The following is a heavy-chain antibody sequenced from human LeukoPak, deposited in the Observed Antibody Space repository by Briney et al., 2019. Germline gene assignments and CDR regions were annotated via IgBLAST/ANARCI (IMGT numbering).Heavy chain of an antibody. CDR3: AKDLYGDYDFDC. V-gene: IGHV3-23*01. CDR2: ITSSGST. CDR1: RFTLNNYA. J-gene: IGHJ4*02. Sequence: PGASLRLSCAASRFTLNNYAMNCVRQAPGKGLEWVSVITSSGSTYYADSVKGRFTISRDNSKNTLYLQMNSLRAEDTAIYYCAKDLYGDYDFDCWGRGTLVTVSS. D-gene: IGHD4-17*01.